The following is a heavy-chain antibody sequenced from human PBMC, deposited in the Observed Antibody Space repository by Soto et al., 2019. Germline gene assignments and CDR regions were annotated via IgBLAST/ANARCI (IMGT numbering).Heavy chain of an antibody. CDR2: ISGSGGTT. V-gene: IGHV3-23*01. Sequence: EVQLLESGGGLVQPGGSLRLSCAASGFTFSSYAMSWVRQAPGKGLEWVSAISGSGGTTYYADSVKGRFTISRDTSKNTLYLQMASLRAEDTALYYCAKHLPLPDNSGYYPNFDCWGQGTLVTVSS. CDR1: GFTFSSYA. J-gene: IGHJ4*02. CDR3: AKHLPLPDNSGYYPNFDC. D-gene: IGHD3-22*01.